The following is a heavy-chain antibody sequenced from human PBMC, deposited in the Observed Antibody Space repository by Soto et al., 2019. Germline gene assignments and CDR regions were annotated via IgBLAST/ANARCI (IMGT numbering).Heavy chain of an antibody. Sequence: SETLSLTCTVSGGSIRSYYWTWIRQPPGKGLEWLGYIFYSGSTFYNPSLKSRVTISIHTSKGQFSLQLTSVTATDTAVYYCARGAADTAMVDSWGQGTLVTVSS. J-gene: IGHJ4*02. D-gene: IGHD5-18*01. V-gene: IGHV4-59*01. CDR2: IFYSGST. CDR1: GGSIRSYY. CDR3: ARGAADTAMVDS.